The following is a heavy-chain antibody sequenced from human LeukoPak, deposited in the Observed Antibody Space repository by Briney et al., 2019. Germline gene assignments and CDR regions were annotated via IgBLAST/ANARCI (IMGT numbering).Heavy chain of an antibody. J-gene: IGHJ4*02. Sequence: GGSLRLSCSVSGFTFSTYVMHWVRQAPGKGLEYVSAISSNGDNTYYADSVKGRFTISRDNSKNTLHLQMSSLRADDTAVYYCVRGTGYWGQGTLVTVSS. CDR2: ISSNGDNT. CDR3: VRGTGY. CDR1: GFTFSTYV. V-gene: IGHV3-64D*06.